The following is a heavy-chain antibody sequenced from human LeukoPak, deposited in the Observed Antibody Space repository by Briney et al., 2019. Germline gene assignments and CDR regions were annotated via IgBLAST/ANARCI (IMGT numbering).Heavy chain of an antibody. CDR2: ISPDNGVT. CDR3: ASANYDYVWGSYRLDY. D-gene: IGHD3-16*02. J-gene: IGHJ4*02. CDR1: GYTFTDYY. V-gene: IGHV1-2*06. Sequence: GASVKVSCKTSGYTFTDYYLYWVRQAPGQGPEWMGRISPDNGVTKIAQKFQGRVTMTRDTSTSAVYMELSSLRSEDTAVYYCASANYDYVWGSYRLDYWGQGTLVTVSS.